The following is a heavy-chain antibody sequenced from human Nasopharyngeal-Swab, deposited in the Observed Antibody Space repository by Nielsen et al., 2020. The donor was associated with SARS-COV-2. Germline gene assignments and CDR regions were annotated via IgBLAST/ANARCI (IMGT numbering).Heavy chain of an antibody. CDR3: ARDPVHSNYVYDYYGMDV. J-gene: IGHJ6*02. D-gene: IGHD4-11*01. Sequence: WIRQPPGKGLEWVAVISYDGSNKYYADSVKGRFTISRDNAKNALYLQMNSLRAEDTAVYYCARDPVHSNYVYDYYGMDVWGQGTTVTVSS. CDR2: ISYDGSNK. V-gene: IGHV3-33*05.